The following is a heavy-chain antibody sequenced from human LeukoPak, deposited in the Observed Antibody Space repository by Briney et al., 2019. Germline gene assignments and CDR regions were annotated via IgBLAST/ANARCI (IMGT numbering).Heavy chain of an antibody. CDR1: GYTFTSYD. Sequence: ASVKVSCKASGYTFTSYDINWVRQATGQGLEWMGWMNPNSGNTGYAQKFQGRVTMTRNTSISTAYMELCSLRSGDTAVYYCARYTWDTHRAFDIWGQGTMVTVSS. CDR2: MNPNSGNT. D-gene: IGHD1-26*01. V-gene: IGHV1-8*01. J-gene: IGHJ3*02. CDR3: ARYTWDTHRAFDI.